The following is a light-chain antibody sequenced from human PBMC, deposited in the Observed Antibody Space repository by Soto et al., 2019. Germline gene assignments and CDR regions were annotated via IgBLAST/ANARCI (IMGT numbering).Light chain of an antibody. Sequence: QSALTQPASVSGSPGQSITISCTGTANDIGNYNYVSWYQQHPGKAPKLMIYGVSNRPSGVSNRFSGSKSGNAASLTISGLQAEDEADYYCSSYTSSSTPPYVFGTGTKLTVL. CDR3: SSYTSSSTPPYV. CDR2: GVS. V-gene: IGLV2-14*01. CDR1: ANDIGNYNY. J-gene: IGLJ1*01.